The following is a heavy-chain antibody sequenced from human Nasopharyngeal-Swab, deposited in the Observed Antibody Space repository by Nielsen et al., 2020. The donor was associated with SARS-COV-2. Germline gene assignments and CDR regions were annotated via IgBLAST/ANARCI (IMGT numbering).Heavy chain of an antibody. CDR1: GFTLSNYW. D-gene: IGHD3-16*01. J-gene: IGHJ3*02. CDR3: TRVDVHDAFDM. V-gene: IGHV3-74*01. Sequence: GGSLLLSCAASGFTLSNYWIHWVRQTPGKGLLWVSRINTDASRTSYADSVKGRFTISRDNAKNTVYLQMNSLRGEDTAVYYCTRVDVHDAFDMWGQGTMVTVSS. CDR2: INTDASRT.